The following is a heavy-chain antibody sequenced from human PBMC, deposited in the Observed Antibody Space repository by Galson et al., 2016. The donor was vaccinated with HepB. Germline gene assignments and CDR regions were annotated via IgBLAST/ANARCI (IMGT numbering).Heavy chain of an antibody. D-gene: IGHD3-9*01. CDR2: ISSSSSYI. CDR1: GFTFSSYS. CDR3: ATSPILGYFAWLRSQGHERFDY. J-gene: IGHJ4*02. V-gene: IGHV3-21*01. Sequence: SLRLSCVASGFTFSSYSMNWVRQAPGKGLEWVSSISSSSSYIYYADSVKGRFTISRDNAKNSLYLQMNSLRAEDTAVYYCATSPILGYFAWLRSQGHERFDYWGQGTLVTVSS.